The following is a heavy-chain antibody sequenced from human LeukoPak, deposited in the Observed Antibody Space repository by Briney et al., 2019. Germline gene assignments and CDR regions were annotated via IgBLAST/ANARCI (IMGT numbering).Heavy chain of an antibody. J-gene: IGHJ3*02. CDR1: GGTFSSYA. Sequence: SVKVSCKASGGTFSSYAISWVRQAPGQGLEWMGRIIPILGIANYAQKFQGRVTITADKSTSTTYMELSSLRSEDTAVYYCTLYYYGSGSYLMRAFDIWGQGTMVTVSS. V-gene: IGHV1-69*04. CDR3: TLYYYGSGSYLMRAFDI. D-gene: IGHD3-10*01. CDR2: IIPILGIA.